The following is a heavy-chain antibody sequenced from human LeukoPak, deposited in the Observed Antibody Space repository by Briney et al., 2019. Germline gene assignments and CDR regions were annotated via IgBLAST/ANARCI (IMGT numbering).Heavy chain of an antibody. CDR1: GGFISSYY. V-gene: IGHV4-59*01. J-gene: IGHJ4*02. Sequence: SETLSLTCSVSGGFISSYYWICIRQPPGKRLEWIGHIYYSGSTNYNPSLKSRVTISVDTSKNQFSLKLSSVTAADTAVYYCASRSSFWSGYQETLYYFKYWGQGTLVTVSS. CDR2: IYYSGST. CDR3: ASRSSFWSGYQETLYYFKY. D-gene: IGHD3-3*01.